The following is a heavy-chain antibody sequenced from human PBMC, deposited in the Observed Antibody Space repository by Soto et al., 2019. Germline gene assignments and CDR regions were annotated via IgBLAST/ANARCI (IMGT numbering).Heavy chain of an antibody. CDR3: ASSSYYDSSGYYLTFLWFDP. Sequence: VASVKFSCKASGGTFSSYAISWVRQAPGQGLEWMGGIIPIFGTANYAQKFQGRVTITADESTSTAYMELSSLRSEDTAVYYCASSSYYDSSGYYLTFLWFDPWGQGTLVTVSS. V-gene: IGHV1-69*13. CDR1: GGTFSSYA. D-gene: IGHD3-22*01. CDR2: IIPIFGTA. J-gene: IGHJ5*02.